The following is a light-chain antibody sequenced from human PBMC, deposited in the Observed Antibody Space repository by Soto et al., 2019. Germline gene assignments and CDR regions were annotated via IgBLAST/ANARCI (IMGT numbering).Light chain of an antibody. CDR1: QNINSH. CDR2: TTS. V-gene: IGKV1-39*01. J-gene: IGKJ4*01. CDR3: QQCDSTPQT. Sequence: IRMTQYPSSLSASTGDRITFPCRSSQNINSHLNWYQKKPGKPPKLLIHTTSSLQSGVPSRFSGSGTGTDFTLTISSLQPEDLATYYCQQCDSTPQTFGGGTKVDIK.